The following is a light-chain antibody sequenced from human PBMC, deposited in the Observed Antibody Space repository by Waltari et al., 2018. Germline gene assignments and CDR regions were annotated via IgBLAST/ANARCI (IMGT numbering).Light chain of an antibody. CDR1: KIGSKS. V-gene: IGLV3-21*02. Sequence: SYVLTQPPSVSVAPGQTARVTCGGNKIGSKSVPWYQQKSGQAPVLVVYDDSNRPSGIPERFSGSNSGNTATLTITRVEAGDEADYYCQVWDSDGDPYVFGTGTKVTV. J-gene: IGLJ1*01. CDR2: DDS. CDR3: QVWDSDGDPYV.